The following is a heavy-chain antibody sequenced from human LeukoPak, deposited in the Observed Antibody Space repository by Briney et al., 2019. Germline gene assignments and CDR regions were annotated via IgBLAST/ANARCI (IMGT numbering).Heavy chain of an antibody. CDR1: GFTFSDYA. Sequence: GGSLRLSCAASGFTFSDYAMTWVRQAPGKGLEWVSYTSDSGHTTHYPDSVKGRFTISRDNSKNMVYLQMNSLRAEDSAVYFCAKAVVATTIDLDYWGQGTMVTVSS. CDR3: AKAVVATTIDLDY. CDR2: TSDSGHTT. V-gene: IGHV3-23*01. J-gene: IGHJ4*02. D-gene: IGHD2-15*01.